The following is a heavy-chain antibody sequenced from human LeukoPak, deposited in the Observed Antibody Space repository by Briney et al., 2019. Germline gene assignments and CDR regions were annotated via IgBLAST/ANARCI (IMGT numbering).Heavy chain of an antibody. Sequence: GGSLRLSCAASGFSFDDLGMTWVRQVPGKGLEWVAGINWNGASTGYADSVRGRFTISRDNAKNSLYLQMNSLRAEDTALYYCARAVGSTIKFCDSSYFMDVWGKGTTVNVS. CDR1: GFSFDDLG. D-gene: IGHD6-6*01. V-gene: IGHV3-20*04. CDR3: ARAVGSTIKFCDSSYFMDV. J-gene: IGHJ6*03. CDR2: INWNGAST.